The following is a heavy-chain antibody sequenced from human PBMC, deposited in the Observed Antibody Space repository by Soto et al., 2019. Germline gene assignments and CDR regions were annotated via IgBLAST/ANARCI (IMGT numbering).Heavy chain of an antibody. J-gene: IGHJ4*02. CDR1: GGSTNTRSDY. CDR2: VYYSGST. V-gene: IGHV4-39*01. D-gene: IGHD3-16*01. Sequence: SETLSLTCTVSGGSTNTRSDYWGWIRQPPGKGLEWIGSVYYSGSTYDNPSLQSRVTISVDTSRNQFSLKLMSVTAADTAVYFCARQPRGPGYGERGLYFDYWGQGTLVTVSS. CDR3: ARQPRGPGYGERGLYFDY.